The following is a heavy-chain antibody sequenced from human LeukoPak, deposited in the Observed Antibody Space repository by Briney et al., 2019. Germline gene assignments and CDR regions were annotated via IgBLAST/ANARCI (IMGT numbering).Heavy chain of an antibody. CDR3: ARGPTTDYDFWSGYPYYFDY. CDR2: IYYSGST. Sequence: SETLSLTCTVSGGSISSGGYYWSWIRQHPGKGLEWIGYIYYSGSTYYNPSLKSRVTISVDTSKNQFSLKLSSVTAADTAVYYCARGPTTDYDFWSGYPYYFDYWGQGTLVTVSS. V-gene: IGHV4-31*03. J-gene: IGHJ4*02. D-gene: IGHD3-3*01. CDR1: GGSISSGGYY.